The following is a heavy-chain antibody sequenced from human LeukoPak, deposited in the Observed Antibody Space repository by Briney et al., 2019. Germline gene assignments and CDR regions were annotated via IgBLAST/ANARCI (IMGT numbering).Heavy chain of an antibody. CDR3: ARDSPYGDYEFDY. D-gene: IGHD4-17*01. J-gene: IGHJ4*02. CDR1: GGSISSYY. Sequence: PSETLSLTCTVSGGSISSYYWSWIRQPPGKGLEWIGYIYYSGSTNYNPSLKSRVTISVDTSKNQFSLKLSSVTAAGTAVYYCARDSPYGDYEFDYWGQGTLVTVSS. CDR2: IYYSGST. V-gene: IGHV4-59*12.